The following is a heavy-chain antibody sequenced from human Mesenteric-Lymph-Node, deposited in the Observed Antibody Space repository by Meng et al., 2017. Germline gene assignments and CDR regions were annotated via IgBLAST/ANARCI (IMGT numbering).Heavy chain of an antibody. D-gene: IGHD2/OR15-2a*01. CDR2: INHSGGT. CDR3: ARGFLSFVRVFDY. V-gene: IGHV4-34*01. J-gene: IGHJ4*02. Sequence: QVQLQLLGAGLLKPSETLSLTCAVYGGSFSGYYWSWIRQPPGKGLEWIGEINHSGGTNYNPSLKSRVTISVDTSKNQFSLKLSSVTAADTAVYYCARGFLSFVRVFDYWGQGTLVTVSS. CDR1: GGSFSGYY.